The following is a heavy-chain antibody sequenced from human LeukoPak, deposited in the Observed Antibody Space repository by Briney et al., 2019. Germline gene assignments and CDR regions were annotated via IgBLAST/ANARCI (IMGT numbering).Heavy chain of an antibody. CDR2: IDQNGSEK. D-gene: IGHD6-19*01. CDR1: GFTFNSYW. J-gene: IGHJ5*02. V-gene: IGHV3-7*04. Sequence: PGGSLRLSCATSGFTFNSYWMTWVRQAPGKGLEWVANIDQNGSEKYYVDSVKGRFTISRDNAKNSLYLQMNSLRAEDTAVYYCARGGRSGWLPHTRNWFDPWGQGTLVTVSS. CDR3: ARGGRSGWLPHTRNWFDP.